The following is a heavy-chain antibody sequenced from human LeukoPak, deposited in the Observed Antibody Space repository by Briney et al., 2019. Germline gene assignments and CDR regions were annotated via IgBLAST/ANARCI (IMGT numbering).Heavy chain of an antibody. CDR1: GFTLSSYA. CDR3: AKAPVTTCRGAFCYPFDY. D-gene: IGHD2-15*01. V-gene: IGHV3-23*01. CDR2: ISDTGNT. Sequence: GGSLRLSCAASGFTLSSYAMSWVRQAPGKGLEWVSAISDTGNTYHADSVKGRFTISRDSSKNTLVLQMNRLRPEDAAVYYCAKAPVTTCRGAFCYPFDYWGLGTLVTVSS. J-gene: IGHJ4*02.